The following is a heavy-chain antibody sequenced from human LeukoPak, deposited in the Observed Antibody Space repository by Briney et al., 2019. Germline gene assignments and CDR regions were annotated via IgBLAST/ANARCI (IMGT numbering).Heavy chain of an antibody. D-gene: IGHD5-18*01. CDR1: GGSISGYF. CDR3: ARGGPHRCPGSDGSRYSYGPRPCQTIDY. J-gene: IGHJ4*02. CDR2: IYKSGST. V-gene: IGHV4-4*07. Sequence: SETLSLTCTVSGGSISGYFWSWIRQPAGKGLEWIGRIYKSGSTNYNPSLKSRVTMSLDTSNNQFSLKLSSVTAADTAVYYCARGGPHRCPGSDGSRYSYGPRPCQTIDYWGQGTLVTVSS.